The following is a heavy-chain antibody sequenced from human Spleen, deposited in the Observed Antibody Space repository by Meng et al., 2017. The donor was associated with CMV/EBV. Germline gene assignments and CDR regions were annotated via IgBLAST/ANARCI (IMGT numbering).Heavy chain of an antibody. V-gene: IGHV3-30*02. CDR2: IRYDGSNK. D-gene: IGHD2-2*01. Sequence: GESLKISCAASGFTFSSYGMHWVRQAPGKGLEWVAFIRYDGSNKYYADSVKGRFAISRDNSKNTLYLQMNSLRAEDTAVYYCAKDQSSTSLFDYWGQGTLVTVSS. CDR1: GFTFSSYG. CDR3: AKDQSSTSLFDY. J-gene: IGHJ4*02.